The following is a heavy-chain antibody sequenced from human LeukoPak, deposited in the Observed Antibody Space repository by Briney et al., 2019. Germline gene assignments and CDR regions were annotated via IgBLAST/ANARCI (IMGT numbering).Heavy chain of an antibody. V-gene: IGHV3-21*01. CDR3: ASLDCSSTSCYGDDAFDI. Sequence: GGSLRLSCAASGFTFSSYSMNWVRQAPGKGLEWVSSISSSSSYIYYADSVKGRFTISRDSAKNSLYLQMNSLRAEDTAVYYCASLDCSSTSCYGDDAFDIWGQGTMVTVSS. D-gene: IGHD2-2*01. CDR1: GFTFSSYS. J-gene: IGHJ3*02. CDR2: ISSSSSYI.